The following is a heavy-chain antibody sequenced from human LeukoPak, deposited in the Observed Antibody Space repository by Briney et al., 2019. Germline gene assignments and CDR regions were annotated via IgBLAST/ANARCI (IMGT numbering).Heavy chain of an antibody. D-gene: IGHD3-10*01. CDR3: ARDSEGSGSYSDY. CDR2: IKEDGSEK. V-gene: IGHV3-7*01. CDR1: GFTFSSYW. Sequence: PGGSLRLSCAASGFTFSSYWMSWVRQAPGKGLEWVANIKEDGSEKYYVDSVKGRITISRDNSKNTLYLQMNSLRAEDTAVYYCARDSEGSGSYSDYWGQGTLVTVSS. J-gene: IGHJ4*01.